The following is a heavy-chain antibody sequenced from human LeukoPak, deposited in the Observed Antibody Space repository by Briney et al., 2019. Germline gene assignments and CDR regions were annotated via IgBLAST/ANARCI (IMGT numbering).Heavy chain of an antibody. Sequence: ASVKVSCKVSGFTLTELRMHWVRQAPGQGLEWMGRINPNNGATNYAQKLQGRVTITGDTSISTAYMELSSLRSDDTAVYYCTRESGSYHGNDYWGQGTLVTVSS. J-gene: IGHJ4*02. CDR1: GFTLTELR. CDR3: TRESGSYHGNDY. V-gene: IGHV1-2*06. D-gene: IGHD1-26*01. CDR2: INPNNGAT.